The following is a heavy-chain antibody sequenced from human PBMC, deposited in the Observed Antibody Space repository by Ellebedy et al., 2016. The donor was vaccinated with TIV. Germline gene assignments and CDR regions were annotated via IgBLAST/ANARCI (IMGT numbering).Heavy chain of an antibody. CDR2: IGPWTDYT. D-gene: IGHD2-2*01. Sequence: GESLKISCSASGFTFSSSAMAWVRQAPGRGLEWVSAIGPWTDYTFYANSVKGRFTFCRDNSKNTLYLQMNSLRAEDTAVYSWAKELVSRDSLSFDYWGLGTLVTVSS. V-gene: IGHV3-23*01. CDR3: AKELVSRDSLSFDY. CDR1: GFTFSSSA. J-gene: IGHJ4*02.